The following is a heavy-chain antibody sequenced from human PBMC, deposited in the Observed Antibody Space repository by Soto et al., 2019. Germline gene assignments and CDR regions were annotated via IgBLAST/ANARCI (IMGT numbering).Heavy chain of an antibody. Sequence: EVQLLESGGGLVQPGGSLTLSCATSGFTFSSYAMVWVRQAAEKGLEWVASISNNGDTAYYADSVKGRFTISRVNSENTLYLQMNGLRADETALYFCAKSRVFIGAIVTLLDSWGQGTQVTVSS. D-gene: IGHD3-16*02. V-gene: IGHV3-23*01. CDR1: GFTFSSYA. J-gene: IGHJ4*02. CDR3: AKSRVFIGAIVTLLDS. CDR2: ISNNGDTA.